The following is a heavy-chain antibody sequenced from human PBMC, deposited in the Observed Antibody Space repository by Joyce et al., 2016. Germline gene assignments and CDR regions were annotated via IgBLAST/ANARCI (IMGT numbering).Heavy chain of an antibody. CDR1: GFTFSNYG. Sequence: EVLLVESGGGLVQPGGSLTLSCGASGFTFSNYGMNWVRQAPGKGVEWISLISTSSSTIYYAYSLKGRFTISRDTAKNSLYLQMNSLRDENTAVYYFAREWGAGDYDFDSWGQGTLVTVSS. J-gene: IGHJ4*02. CDR2: ISTSSSTI. V-gene: IGHV3-48*02. CDR3: AREWGAGDYDFDS. D-gene: IGHD4-17*01.